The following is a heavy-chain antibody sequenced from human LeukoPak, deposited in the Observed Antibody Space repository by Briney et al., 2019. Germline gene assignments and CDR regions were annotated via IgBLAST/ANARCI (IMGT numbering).Heavy chain of an antibody. CDR1: GYTFTAYY. J-gene: IGHJ4*02. D-gene: IGHD3-22*01. Sequence: GASVTVSYKASGYTFTAYYIHWVRQAPGQGLEWLGWINPNSGGTNYAQKFQGRVTMTRDTSISTAYMEPSRLRSDDTAVYFCARRCDTSSYYTYYFDYWGQGALVTVSS. V-gene: IGHV1-2*02. CDR2: INPNSGGT. CDR3: ARRCDTSSYYTYYFDY.